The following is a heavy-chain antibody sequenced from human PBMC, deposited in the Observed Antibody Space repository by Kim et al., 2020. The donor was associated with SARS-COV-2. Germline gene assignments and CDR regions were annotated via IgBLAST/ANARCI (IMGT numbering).Heavy chain of an antibody. D-gene: IGHD6-13*01. CDR1: GGSISSSSYY. CDR2: IYYSGST. J-gene: IGHJ4*02. CDR3: ARHSDSSSWYFDY. Sequence: SETLSLTCTVSGGSISSSSYYWGWIRQPPGKGLEWIGSIYYSGSTYYNPSLKSRVTISVDTSKNQFSLKLSSVTAADTAVYYCARHSDSSSWYFDYWGQGTLVTVSS. V-gene: IGHV4-39*01.